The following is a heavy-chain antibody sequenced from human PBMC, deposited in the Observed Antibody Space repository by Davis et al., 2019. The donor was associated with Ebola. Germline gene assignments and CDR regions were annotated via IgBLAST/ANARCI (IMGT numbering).Heavy chain of an antibody. D-gene: IGHD1-7*01. CDR3: ARVDNWNYGGVDY. Sequence: SETLSLSCAASGYSIRCSNWWGWIRLPPGTGLDWIGYIYYSGSTNYNPSLQSRVTISVDTSKNQFSLKLSSVTAADTAVYYCARVDNWNYGGVDYWGQGTLVTVSS. CDR2: IYYSGST. J-gene: IGHJ4*02. CDR1: GYSIRCSNW. V-gene: IGHV4-28*03.